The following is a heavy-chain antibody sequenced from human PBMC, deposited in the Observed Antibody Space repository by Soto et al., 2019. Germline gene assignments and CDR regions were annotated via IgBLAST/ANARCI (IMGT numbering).Heavy chain of an antibody. J-gene: IGHJ5*02. CDR2: IYVTGAV. D-gene: IGHD2-21*01. CDR3: ARLRIATNNYKWFDP. CDR1: GAALNSGNYY. V-gene: IGHV4-31*03. Sequence: SETLSLTCSVSGAALNSGNYYWSWIRQVPGKGLEWIGHIYVTGAVDYNPSLRDRITISQDTSERQFSLNLRLVTAADTAVYYCARLRIATNNYKWFDPWGQGTMVTVYS.